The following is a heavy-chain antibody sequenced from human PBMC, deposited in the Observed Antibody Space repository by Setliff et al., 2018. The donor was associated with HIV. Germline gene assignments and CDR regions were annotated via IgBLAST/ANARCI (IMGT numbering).Heavy chain of an antibody. CDR2: IYYSGST. CDR1: GGSISTYS. J-gene: IGHJ4*02. V-gene: IGHV4-59*08. Sequence: SETLSLTCTVSGGSISTYSWSWIRRSPGKGLEWIGDIYYSGSTNYNPSLESRVSISVDTSKNQFSLKVNSVTAADTAVYYCARRGWNGYKSFDYWGQGALVTVSS. CDR3: ARRGWNGYKSFDY. D-gene: IGHD1-1*01.